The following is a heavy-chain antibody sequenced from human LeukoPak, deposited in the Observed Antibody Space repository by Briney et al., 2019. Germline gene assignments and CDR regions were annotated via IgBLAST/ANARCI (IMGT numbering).Heavy chain of an antibody. CDR1: GGTFISHA. J-gene: IGHJ4*02. Sequence: GASVKVSCKAFGGTFISHAISWVRQAPGQGLEWMGGIIPIFGTANYAQKFQGRVTITADESTSTAYMELSSLRSEDTAVYYCARGGMATIKGQFDYWGQGTLVTVSS. V-gene: IGHV1-69*13. D-gene: IGHD5-24*01. CDR2: IIPIFGTA. CDR3: ARGGMATIKGQFDY.